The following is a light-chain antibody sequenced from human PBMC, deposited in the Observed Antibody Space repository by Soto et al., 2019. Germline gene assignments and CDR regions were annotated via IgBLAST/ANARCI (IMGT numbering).Light chain of an antibody. CDR1: QSISGS. CDR2: GAS. V-gene: IGKV1-39*01. J-gene: IGKJ1*01. CDR3: QKFDSAPQT. Sequence: DSQMTQYPSSLSAPVRHRVTITCLASQSISGSLNWYQQKPGKAPKLLIYGASTLESGVPSRFSGSGSGTEFTLTISSLQSEDVATYYCQKFDSAPQTFGQGTKVDIK.